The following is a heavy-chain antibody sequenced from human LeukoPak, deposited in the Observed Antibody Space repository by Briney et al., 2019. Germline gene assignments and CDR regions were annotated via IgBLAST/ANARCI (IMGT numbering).Heavy chain of an antibody. CDR3: ARAYSSSWYFNWFDP. CDR2: IYHSGST. D-gene: IGHD6-13*01. J-gene: IGHJ5*02. CDR1: GYSISSGYY. V-gene: IGHV4-38-2*02. Sequence: PSETLSLTCTVSGYSISSGYYWGWIRQPPGKGLEWIGSIYHSGSTYYNPSLKSRVTISVDTSKNQFSLKLSPVTAADTAVYYCARAYSSSWYFNWFDPWGQGTLVTVSS.